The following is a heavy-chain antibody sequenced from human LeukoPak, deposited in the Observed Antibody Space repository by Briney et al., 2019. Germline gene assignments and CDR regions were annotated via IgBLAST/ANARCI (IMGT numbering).Heavy chain of an antibody. J-gene: IGHJ4*02. CDR2: IYYSGST. V-gene: IGHV4-39*07. D-gene: IGHD6-19*01. CDR3: ARADQWLVLWY. CDR1: GGSISSSSYY. Sequence: PSETLSLTCTVSGGSISSSSYYWGWIRQPPGKGLEWIGSIYYSGSTYYNPSLKSRVTISVDTSKNQFSLKLSSVTAADTAVYYCARADQWLVLWYWGQGTLVTVSS.